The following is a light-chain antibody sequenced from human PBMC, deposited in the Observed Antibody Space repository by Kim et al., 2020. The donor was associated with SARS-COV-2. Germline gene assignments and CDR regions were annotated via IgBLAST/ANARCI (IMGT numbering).Light chain of an antibody. Sequence: DIQMTQSPSTLSASVGDRVTITCRASQSISKWLAWYQQKPGKAPKLLIYKASDLESAVPSRFSGTGSGTEFTLTISSLQTDDFATYYRQQYYTYWTFGQGTKVDIK. V-gene: IGKV1-5*03. CDR3: QQYYTYWT. CDR1: QSISKW. J-gene: IGKJ1*01. CDR2: KAS.